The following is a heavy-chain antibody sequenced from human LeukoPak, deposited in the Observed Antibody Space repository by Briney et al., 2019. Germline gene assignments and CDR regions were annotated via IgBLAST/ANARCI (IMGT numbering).Heavy chain of an antibody. V-gene: IGHV3-33*01. D-gene: IGHD3-22*01. CDR1: GFTFSSYS. CDR3: ARQKSYYDSGGYWQDLGFFDY. J-gene: IGHJ4*02. Sequence: GGSLRLSCAASGFTFSSYSMHWVRQAPGKGLEWVAVIWYDGTSKYYGDSVRGRFTISRDNSKNAVSLEMNSLRVEDTAVYFCARQKSYYDSGGYWQDLGFFDYWGQGALVTVSS. CDR2: IWYDGTSK.